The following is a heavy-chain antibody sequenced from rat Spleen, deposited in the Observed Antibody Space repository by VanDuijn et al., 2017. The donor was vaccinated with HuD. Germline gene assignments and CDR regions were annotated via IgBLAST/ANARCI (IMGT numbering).Heavy chain of an antibody. CDR3: ARSVYSSPFDY. D-gene: IGHD1-8*01. CDR2: IDYSGRT. J-gene: IGHJ2*01. V-gene: IGHV3-1*01. CDR1: GYSITSNY. Sequence: EVQLQESGPGLVKPSQSLSLTCSVTGYSITSNYWGWIRKFPGNKMEWMGYIDYSGRTSYNPSLKSRISITRDTSKNQFFLQLNSVTTEDTATYYCARSVYSSPFDYWGQGVMVTVSS.